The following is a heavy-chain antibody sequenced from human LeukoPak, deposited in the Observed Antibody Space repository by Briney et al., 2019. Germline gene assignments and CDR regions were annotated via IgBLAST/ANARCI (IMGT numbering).Heavy chain of an antibody. CDR2: INPNSGGT. V-gene: IGHV1-2*02. J-gene: IGHJ4*02. Sequence: ASVKVSCKASGYTFTGYYMHWVRQAPGQGLEWMGWINPNSGGTNYAQKFQGRVTMTRDTSISTAYMELSRLRSDDTAVYYCARDWDIAVAFFDCWGQGTLVTVSS. CDR3: ARDWDIAVAFFDC. CDR1: GYTFTGYY. D-gene: IGHD6-19*01.